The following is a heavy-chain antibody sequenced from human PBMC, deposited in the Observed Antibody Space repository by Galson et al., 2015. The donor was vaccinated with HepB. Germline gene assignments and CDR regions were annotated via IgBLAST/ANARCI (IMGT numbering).Heavy chain of an antibody. CDR3: ARGARYSSSYWFDP. V-gene: IGHV1-2*02. D-gene: IGHD6-13*01. J-gene: IGHJ5*02. CDR2: INPDTGGT. Sequence: SVKVSCKASGYTFTGYYMHWVRQAPGQGLEWMGCINPDTGGTNYAQKFQGRVTMTRDTSLSTAYMELRSLRSDDTAVYYCARGARYSSSYWFDPWGQGTLVTVSS. CDR1: GYTFTGYY.